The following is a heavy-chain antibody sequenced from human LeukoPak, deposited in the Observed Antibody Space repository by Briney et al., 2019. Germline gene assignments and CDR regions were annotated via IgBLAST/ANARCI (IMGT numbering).Heavy chain of an antibody. V-gene: IGHV3-23*01. D-gene: IGHD5-12*01. J-gene: IGHJ4*02. Sequence: GGSLRLSCAASGFTISNYAMNWVRQAPGKGLEWVSALNGGGDSTYYADSVKGRFTISRDNSKNTLYLEMHSPRADDTAVYYCARGVDRVCFDYWGQGTLVSVSS. CDR1: GFTISNYA. CDR2: LNGGGDST. CDR3: ARGVDRVCFDY.